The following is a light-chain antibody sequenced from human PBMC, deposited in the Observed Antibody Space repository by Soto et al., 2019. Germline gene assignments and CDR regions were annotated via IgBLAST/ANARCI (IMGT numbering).Light chain of an antibody. J-gene: IGLJ1*01. CDR3: QVWDSSSDHRGV. CDR2: YDS. V-gene: IGLV3-21*04. Sequence: SYELTQPPAVSLAPGNTARSTCGGNNIGRKSVHWYQQKPGQAPVLVIYYDSDRPSGIPERFSGSNSGNTATLTISRVEAGDEADYYCQVWDSSSDHRGVFGTGTKLTVL. CDR1: NIGRKS.